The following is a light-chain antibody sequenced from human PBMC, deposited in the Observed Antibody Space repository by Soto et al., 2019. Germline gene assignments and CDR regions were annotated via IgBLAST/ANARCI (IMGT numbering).Light chain of an antibody. Sequence: IQLTQSPSSLSASVGDSVTITCRASQGIRSSLAWYQQKPGIAPKLLIYTASTLQSGVPSRFSGSGSGTDFTLTISSLQPEDFVTYYCQQINAYPITFGQGTRLEI. CDR3: QQINAYPIT. CDR2: TAS. CDR1: QGIRSS. J-gene: IGKJ5*01. V-gene: IGKV1-9*01.